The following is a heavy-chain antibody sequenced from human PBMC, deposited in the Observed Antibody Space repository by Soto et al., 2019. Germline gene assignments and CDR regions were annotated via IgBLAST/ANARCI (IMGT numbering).Heavy chain of an antibody. CDR1: GGTFSSYS. CDR2: ITPIFGTA. CDR3: ATRPRNYYYGMDV. J-gene: IGHJ6*02. V-gene: IGHV1-69*13. Sequence: SVKVSCKSSGGTFSSYSISWVRQAPGQGLEWMGGITPIFGTANYAQKFQGRVTITADESTSTAYMELSSLRSEDTAVYYCATRPRNYYYGMDVWGQGTTVTVSS.